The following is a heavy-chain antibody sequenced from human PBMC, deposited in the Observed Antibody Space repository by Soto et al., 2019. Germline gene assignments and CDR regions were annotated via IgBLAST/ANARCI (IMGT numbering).Heavy chain of an antibody. Sequence: QVQLVQSGAEVKKPGSSVKVSCKASGGTFSSYAISWVRQAPGQGLEWMGGIIPIFGTANYAQKFQGRVTITADESTSTAYMELSSVRSEDTAVYYCSRVDYYGSGSYSLDYWGQGTLVTVSS. V-gene: IGHV1-69*01. CDR1: GGTFSSYA. J-gene: IGHJ4*02. CDR3: SRVDYYGSGSYSLDY. CDR2: IIPIFGTA. D-gene: IGHD3-10*01.